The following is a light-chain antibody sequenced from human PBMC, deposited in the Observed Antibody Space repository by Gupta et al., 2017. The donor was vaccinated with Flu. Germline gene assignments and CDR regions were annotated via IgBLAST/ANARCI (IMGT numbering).Light chain of an antibody. CDR2: HAS. Sequence: ERGPLSCRTLPTVSTYLMWYQQKPGQSPRLLIYHASNRDTGVPARFIGSGSGTDFTLTISSLEPEDSAVYYCQQRGNWPPVTFGQGTRLEIK. CDR1: PTVSTY. V-gene: IGKV3-11*01. CDR3: QQRGNWPPVT. J-gene: IGKJ5*01.